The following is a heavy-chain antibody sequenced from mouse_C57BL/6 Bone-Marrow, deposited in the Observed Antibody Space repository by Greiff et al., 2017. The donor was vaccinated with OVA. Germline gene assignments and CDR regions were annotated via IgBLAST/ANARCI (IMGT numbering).Heavy chain of an antibody. J-gene: IGHJ3*01. CDR1: GFTFSSYA. V-gene: IGHV5-4*03. Sequence: EVMLVESGGGLVKPGGSLKLSCAASGFTFSSYAMSWVRQTPEKRLEWVATISDGGSYTYYPDNVQGRFTISRDNAKNHLYLQISHLKSEDTAMYYCAKDSSGYGFAYWGQGTLVTVSA. CDR2: ISDGGSYT. CDR3: AKDSSGYGFAY. D-gene: IGHD3-2*02.